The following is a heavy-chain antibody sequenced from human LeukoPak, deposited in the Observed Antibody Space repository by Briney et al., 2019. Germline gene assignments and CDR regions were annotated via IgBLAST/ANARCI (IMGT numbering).Heavy chain of an antibody. CDR3: AKGSDPFRWFGEFNVKLPRPIRHYYFDS. V-gene: IGHV1-69*06. D-gene: IGHD3-10*01. Sequence: SVKVSCKASGGTFSSYAISWVRQAPGQGLEWMGGIIPIFGTANYAQKFQGRVTITADKSTSTAYMELSSLRSEDTAVYYCAKGSDPFRWFGEFNVKLPRPIRHYYFDSWGQGTLVTVSS. J-gene: IGHJ4*02. CDR2: IIPIFGTA. CDR1: GGTFSSYA.